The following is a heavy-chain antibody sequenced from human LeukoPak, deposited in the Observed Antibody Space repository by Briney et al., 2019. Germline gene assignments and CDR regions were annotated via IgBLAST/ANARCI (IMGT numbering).Heavy chain of an antibody. J-gene: IGHJ6*02. CDR2: IWYDGSNK. Sequence: HPGGSLRLSCAASGFTFSSYGMHWVRQAPGKGLEWVAVIWYDGSNKYYADSVKGRFTISRDNSKNTLYLQMNSLRAEDTAVYYCARGSYSHYGMDVWGQGTMVTVSS. V-gene: IGHV3-33*01. D-gene: IGHD1-26*01. CDR1: GFTFSSYG. CDR3: ARGSYSHYGMDV.